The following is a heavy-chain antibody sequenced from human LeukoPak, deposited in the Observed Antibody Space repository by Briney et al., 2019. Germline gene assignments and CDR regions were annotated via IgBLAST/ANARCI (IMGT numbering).Heavy chain of an antibody. V-gene: IGHV3-30*03. D-gene: IGHD3-16*01. CDR1: GFTFSSYG. CDR2: ISYDGSNK. Sequence: PGRSLRLSCAASGFTFSSYGMHWVRQAPGKGLEWVAFISYDGSNKYYADSVKGRFTISRDNSKNTLYLQMNSLKTEDTAVYYCTTDHSWGLDYMDVWGKGTTVTVSS. CDR3: TTDHSWGLDYMDV. J-gene: IGHJ6*03.